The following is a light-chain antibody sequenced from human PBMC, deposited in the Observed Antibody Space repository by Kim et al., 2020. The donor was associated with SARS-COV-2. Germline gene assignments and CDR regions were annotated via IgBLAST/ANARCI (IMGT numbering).Light chain of an antibody. CDR1: PASVTSGRY. V-gene: IGLV7-46*01. CDR2: DTN. CDR3: LLYYGGRRV. Sequence: GTVTPTCDSTPASVTSGRYAFWFKQRPDQAPTTLIYDTNKRQSWTPSRFSGSLRGGKAALTLSGAQAEDEADYYCLLYYGGRRVFGGGTQLTVL. J-gene: IGLJ3*02.